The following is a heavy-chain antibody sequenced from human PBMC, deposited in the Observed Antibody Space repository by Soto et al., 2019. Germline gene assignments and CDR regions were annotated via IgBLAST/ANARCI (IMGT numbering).Heavy chain of an antibody. V-gene: IGHV3-30-3*01. Sequence: LRLSCAASGFTFSSYAMHWVRQAPGKGLEWVAVISYDGSNKYYADSVKGRFTISRDNSKNTLYLQMNSLRAEDTAVYYCARGIWSDSSGYYIGYFDYWGQGTLVTVSS. CDR3: ARGIWSDSSGYYIGYFDY. D-gene: IGHD3-22*01. CDR2: ISYDGSNK. J-gene: IGHJ4*02. CDR1: GFTFSSYA.